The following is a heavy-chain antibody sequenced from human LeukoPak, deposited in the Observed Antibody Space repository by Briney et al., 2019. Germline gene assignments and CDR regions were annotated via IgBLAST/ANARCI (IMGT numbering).Heavy chain of an antibody. V-gene: IGHV3-33*01. J-gene: IGHJ6*02. Sequence: PGGSLRLSCAASGFTFSSYGMHWVRQAPGKGLEWVAVIWYDGSNKYYADSVKGRFTISRDNSKNTLYLQMNSLRAEDTAVYYCAREMGYCGGDCYSGYYYYYGMDVWAKGPRSPSP. CDR2: IWYDGSNK. D-gene: IGHD2-21*02. CDR1: GFTFSSYG. CDR3: AREMGYCGGDCYSGYYYYYGMDV.